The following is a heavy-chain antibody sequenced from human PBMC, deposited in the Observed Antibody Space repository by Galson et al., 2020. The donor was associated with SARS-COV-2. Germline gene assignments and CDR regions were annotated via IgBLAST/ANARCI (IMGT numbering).Heavy chain of an antibody. D-gene: IGHD3-22*01. CDR2: VYPSGTT. Sequence: SQTLSLTCTVSGYSVSTTNYWGWVRQPPGRGLEWIGSVYPSGTTYYNPSLKSRVTISVDTPKNQFSLRLDSVTAADTALYYCARQGVNMIVLVTVPGWYFDRWGRGTLVTVSS. CDR1: GYSVSTTNY. V-gene: IGHV4-38-2*02. CDR3: ARQGVNMIVLVTVPGWYFDR. J-gene: IGHJ2*01.